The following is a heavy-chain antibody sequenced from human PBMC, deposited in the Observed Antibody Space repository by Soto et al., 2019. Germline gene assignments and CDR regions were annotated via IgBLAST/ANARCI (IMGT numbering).Heavy chain of an antibody. CDR3: AGNRGTYSFDY. D-gene: IGHD2-15*01. V-gene: IGHV4-4*02. J-gene: IGHJ4*02. CDR1: GCFISGSNW. CDR2: IYHSGSS. Sequence: QVQLQETGPGLVKPSGTLSLTCAVSGCFISGSNWWRWVRRPPGKGLVWICEIYHSGSSNYNPALKRRVTLSVDTSKNQFSLNLSTVTAPDTAVYYCAGNRGTYSFDYWGQGTLVTVSS.